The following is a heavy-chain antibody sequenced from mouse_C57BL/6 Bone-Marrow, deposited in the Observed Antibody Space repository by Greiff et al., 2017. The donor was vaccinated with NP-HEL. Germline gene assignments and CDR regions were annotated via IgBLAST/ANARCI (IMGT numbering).Heavy chain of an antibody. D-gene: IGHD2-1*01. CDR3: ARKIYYGNYDAMDY. J-gene: IGHJ4*01. CDR1: GFTFSSYA. Sequence: EVNLVESGGGLVKPGGSLKLSCAASGFTFSSYAMSWVRQTPEKRLEWVATISAGGSYTYYPDNVKGRFTISRDNAKNNLYLQMSHLKSEDTAMYYCARKIYYGNYDAMDYWGQGTSVTVSS. CDR2: ISAGGSYT. V-gene: IGHV5-4*03.